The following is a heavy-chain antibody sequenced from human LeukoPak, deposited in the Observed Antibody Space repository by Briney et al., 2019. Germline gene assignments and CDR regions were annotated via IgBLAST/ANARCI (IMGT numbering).Heavy chain of an antibody. Sequence: GGSLRLSCKGSGYSFTSYWISWVRQMPGKGLEWMGRIDPSDSYTNYSPSFQGHVTISADKSISTAYLQWSSLKASDSAMYYCARWYSGSSFYFDYWGQGTLVTVSS. V-gene: IGHV5-10-1*01. CDR3: ARWYSGSSFYFDY. CDR2: IDPSDSYT. CDR1: GYSFTSYW. J-gene: IGHJ4*02. D-gene: IGHD1-26*01.